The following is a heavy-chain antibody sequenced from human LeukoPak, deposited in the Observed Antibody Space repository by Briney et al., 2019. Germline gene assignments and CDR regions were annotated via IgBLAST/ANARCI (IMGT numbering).Heavy chain of an antibody. CDR3: ARGYYGPPYY. CDR2: INHSGST. CDR1: GGSFSGYY. Sequence: SETLSLTCAVDGGSFSGYYWSWIRQPPGKGLEWIGEINHSGSTNYNPSLNIRVTISVDTSKHQFSLKLSSVAAADTAVYYCARGYYGPPYYWGQGTLVTVSS. V-gene: IGHV4-34*01. D-gene: IGHD3-10*01. J-gene: IGHJ4*02.